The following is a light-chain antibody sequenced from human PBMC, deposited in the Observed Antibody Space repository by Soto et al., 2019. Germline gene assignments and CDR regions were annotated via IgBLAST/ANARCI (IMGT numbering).Light chain of an antibody. V-gene: IGKV3-15*01. J-gene: IGKJ2*01. CDR1: QSVSSN. CDR3: QQYNNWPRT. Sequence: EIVMTQSPATLSVSPGERATLSCRASQSVSSNLAWYQQKPGQAPRLLIYDASTRATGVPARFNGSGSGTEFTLTISSLQSEDFAVYYCQQYNNWPRTFGQGTKLEIK. CDR2: DAS.